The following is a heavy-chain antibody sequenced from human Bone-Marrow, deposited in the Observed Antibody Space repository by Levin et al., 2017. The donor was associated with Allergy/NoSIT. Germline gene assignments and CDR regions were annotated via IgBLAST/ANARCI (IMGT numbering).Heavy chain of an antibody. CDR3: ARDGVGTAAGTP. D-gene: IGHD6-13*01. J-gene: IGHJ4*02. CDR2: IYSGGDT. CDR1: GFTVSRNY. V-gene: IGHV3-66*01. Sequence: ASVKVSCAASGFTVSRNYMSWVRQAPGKGLEWVSLIYSGGDTQYADSVKGRFTISRDNSKNTRYLQMNSLRADDTAVYYCARDGVGTAAGTPWGQGTLVTVSS.